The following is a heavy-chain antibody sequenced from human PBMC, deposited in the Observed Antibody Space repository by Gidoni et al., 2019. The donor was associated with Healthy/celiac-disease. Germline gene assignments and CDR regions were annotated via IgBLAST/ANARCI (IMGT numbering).Heavy chain of an antibody. D-gene: IGHD6-19*01. Sequence: QVQLVESGGGVVQPGRSLRLSCAASGFTFSSYGMHWVRQAPGKGLEWVAVIWYNGSNKYYADSVKGRFTISRDNSKNTLYLQMNSLRAEDTAVYYCARAPPVYSSGPLTPGGYWGQGTLVTVSS. CDR2: IWYNGSNK. V-gene: IGHV3-33*01. J-gene: IGHJ4*02. CDR1: GFTFSSYG. CDR3: ARAPPVYSSGPLTPGGY.